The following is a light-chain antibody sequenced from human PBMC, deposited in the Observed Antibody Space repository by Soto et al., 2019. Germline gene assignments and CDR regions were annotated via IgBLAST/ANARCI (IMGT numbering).Light chain of an antibody. CDR3: QQADSWIT. Sequence: VLPQSLSTLSLSLGDSATLSCSARQSVILSVACYQMTPGQPPRLLIDGASTRATDTPGMCGGGGSGTDFTLTISIVQSEYFAVYYWQQADSWITFGQGTRLEIK. CDR1: QSVILS. V-gene: IGKV3-15*01. J-gene: IGKJ5*01. CDR2: GAS.